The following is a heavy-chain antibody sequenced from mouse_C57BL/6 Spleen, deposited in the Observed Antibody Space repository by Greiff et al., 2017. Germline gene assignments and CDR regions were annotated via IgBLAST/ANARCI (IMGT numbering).Heavy chain of an antibody. Sequence: EVQLVESGGDLVKPGGSLKLSCAASGFTFSSYGMSWVRQTPDKRLEWVATISSGGSYTYYPDSVKGRFTISRDNATNTLYLQMSSLKSEDTAMYYCARSAYYSNDEADYFDYWGQGTTLTVSS. CDR1: GFTFSSYG. CDR2: ISSGGSYT. V-gene: IGHV5-6*01. D-gene: IGHD2-5*01. J-gene: IGHJ2*01. CDR3: ARSAYYSNDEADYFDY.